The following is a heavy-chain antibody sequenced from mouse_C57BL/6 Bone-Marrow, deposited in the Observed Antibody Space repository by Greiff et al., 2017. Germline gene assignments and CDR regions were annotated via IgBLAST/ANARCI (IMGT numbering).Heavy chain of an antibody. D-gene: IGHD3-1*01. CDR2: IYPGDGDT. CDR1: GYAFSSSW. CDR3: APLGSGGWFAY. Sequence: QVQLQQSGPELVKPGASVRISCKASGYAFSSSWMNWVKQRPGKGLEWIGRIYPGDGDTNYNGKFKGKATLTADKSSSTAYMQLSSLASEDSAVYFCAPLGSGGWFAYWGQGTLVTVSA. J-gene: IGHJ3*01. V-gene: IGHV1-82*01.